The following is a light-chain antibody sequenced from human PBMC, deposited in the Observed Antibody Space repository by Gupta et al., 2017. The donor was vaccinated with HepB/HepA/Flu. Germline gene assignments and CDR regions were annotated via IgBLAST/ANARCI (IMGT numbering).Light chain of an antibody. CDR3: KQRIHRPRT. J-gene: IGKJ1*01. CDR1: ESLLDSNGKTY. CDR2: EVS. V-gene: IGKV2D-29*01. Sequence: DIVMTQTPLSLSVTPGQPASIPCKSSESLLDSNGKTYLYWYLQKAGQPPQLLIYEVSNRFSGVPDRFSGSGSGTDFTLKISRVEAEDVGTYYCKQRIHRPRTFGQGTKVEI.